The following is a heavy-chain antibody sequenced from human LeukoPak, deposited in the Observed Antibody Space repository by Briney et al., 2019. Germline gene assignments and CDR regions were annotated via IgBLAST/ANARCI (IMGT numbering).Heavy chain of an antibody. Sequence: SETLSLTCAVYGGSFSDYCWSWIRQSPGKGLEWIGEINQSGSTNYNPSLKSRVTISVDTSKNQFSLKLSSVTAADTAVYYCARPMEGGSYYGNLDYWGQGTLVTVSS. CDR3: ARPMEGGSYYGNLDY. CDR2: INQSGST. D-gene: IGHD1-26*01. V-gene: IGHV4-34*01. CDR1: GGSFSDYC. J-gene: IGHJ4*02.